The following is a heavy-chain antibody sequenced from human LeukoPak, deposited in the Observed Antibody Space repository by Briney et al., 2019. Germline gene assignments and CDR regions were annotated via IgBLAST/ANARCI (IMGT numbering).Heavy chain of an antibody. CDR1: GGSISSSSYY. J-gene: IGHJ4*02. D-gene: IGHD5-24*01. V-gene: IGHV4-39*07. CDR3: ARDPKDGYFDY. CDR2: IYYSGST. Sequence: SETLSLTCTASGGSISSSSYYWGWIRQPPGKGLEWIGSIYYSGSTYYNPSLKSRVTISVDTSKNQFSLKLSSVTAADTAVYYCARDPKDGYFDYWGQGTLVTVSS.